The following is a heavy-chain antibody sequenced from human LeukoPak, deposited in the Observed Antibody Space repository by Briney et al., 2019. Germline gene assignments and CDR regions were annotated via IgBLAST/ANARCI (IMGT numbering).Heavy chain of an antibody. J-gene: IGHJ6*03. D-gene: IGHD6-6*01. CDR3: ARERYSSSSGLNYYYMDV. CDR1: GGSISSSSYY. V-gene: IGHV4-39*07. CDR2: IYYSGRT. Sequence: SETLSLTCTVSGGSISSSSYYWGWIRQPPGKGLEWIGSIYYSGRTYYNPSLKSRVTISVDTSKNQFSLKLSSVTAADTAVYYCARERYSSSSGLNYYYMDVWGKGTTVTVSS.